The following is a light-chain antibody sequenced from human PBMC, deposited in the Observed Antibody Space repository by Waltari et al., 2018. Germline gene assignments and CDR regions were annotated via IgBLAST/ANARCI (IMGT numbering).Light chain of an antibody. CDR2: ENN. Sequence: QSVLTQPPSVSAAPGPKVTISCSGSSPNIGNEYVSWYQQLPGTAPKLFIYENNKRPSGIPDRFSGSKSGTSATLGITGLQTGDEADYYCGTWDTSLSALIFGGGTKLTVL. CDR1: SPNIGNEY. J-gene: IGLJ2*01. CDR3: GTWDTSLSALI. V-gene: IGLV1-51*02.